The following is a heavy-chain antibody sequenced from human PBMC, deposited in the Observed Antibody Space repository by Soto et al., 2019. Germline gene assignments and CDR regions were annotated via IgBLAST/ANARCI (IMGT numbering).Heavy chain of an antibody. CDR2: IYYSGST. CDR1: GGSINSGDYY. CDR3: AREWGLLPYYVMNV. V-gene: IGHV4-31*03. D-gene: IGHD7-27*01. Sequence: PSETLSLTCTVSGGSINSGDYYWSWIRQHPGKGLEWIGYIYYSGSTYYNPSLKSRVTISVDTSKNQFSLKLNSVTAADTAVYFCAREWGLLPYYVMNVWGHGTAVTVSS. J-gene: IGHJ6*02.